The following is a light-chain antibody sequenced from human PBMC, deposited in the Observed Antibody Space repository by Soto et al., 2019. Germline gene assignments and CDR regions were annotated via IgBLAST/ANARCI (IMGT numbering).Light chain of an antibody. V-gene: IGKV3-15*01. CDR2: GAS. J-gene: IGKJ1*01. Sequence: EILMTQSPATLSVSPGERATLSCRASQSVSSNLAWYQQKPGQAPRLLIYGASTRATGIPARFSGSGSGTQFTLTISSLQPDDFATYYCQQYNSYPWTFSQGTKVDIK. CDR1: QSVSSN. CDR3: QQYNSYPWT.